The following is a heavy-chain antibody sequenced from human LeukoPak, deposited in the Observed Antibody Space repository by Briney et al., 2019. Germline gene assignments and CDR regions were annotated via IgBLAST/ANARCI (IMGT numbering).Heavy chain of an antibody. V-gene: IGHV4-59*08. CDR1: GGSISNYY. Sequence: PSETLSLTCTVSGGSISNYYWSWIRQPPGKGLEWIGYIYYSGSTNYNPSLKSRVTISVDTSKNQFSLKLSSVTAVDTAVYFCARLPRRGIAVAGTWFDPWGQGTLVTVSS. CDR3: ARLPRRGIAVAGTWFDP. D-gene: IGHD6-19*01. J-gene: IGHJ5*02. CDR2: IYYSGST.